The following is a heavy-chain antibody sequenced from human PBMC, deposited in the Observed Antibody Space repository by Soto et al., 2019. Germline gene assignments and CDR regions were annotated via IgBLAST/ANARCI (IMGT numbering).Heavy chain of an antibody. CDR1: GFTFSSFA. J-gene: IGHJ4*02. D-gene: IGHD3-10*01. CDR2: ISYDGSNK. CDR3: ARDIEDYYGSGSYSSGIDY. Sequence: QVQLVESGGGMVQPGRSLRLSCAASGFTFSSFAFHWVRQAPGKGLEWVAVISYDGSNKYYADSVKGRFTISRDNSKNTLYLQMNSLRAEDTAVYYCARDIEDYYGSGSYSSGIDYWGQGTLVTVSS. V-gene: IGHV3-30-3*01.